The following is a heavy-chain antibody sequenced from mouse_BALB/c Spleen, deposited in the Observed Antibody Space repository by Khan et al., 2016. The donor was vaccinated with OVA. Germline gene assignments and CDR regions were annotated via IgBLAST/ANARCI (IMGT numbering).Heavy chain of an antibody. J-gene: IGHJ3*01. CDR2: IWSGGST. Sequence: VQLQESGPGLVQPSQSLSITCTVSDFSLTNYGVHWVRQSPGQGLEWLGVIWSGGSTDYNVAFISRLSITKDNSKSQVFFKMNSLQVDDTAIYYCARRDYGSSYGLAYWGQGTLVTVSA. D-gene: IGHD1-1*01. CDR3: ARRDYGSSYGLAY. CDR1: DFSLTNYG. V-gene: IGHV2-4*02.